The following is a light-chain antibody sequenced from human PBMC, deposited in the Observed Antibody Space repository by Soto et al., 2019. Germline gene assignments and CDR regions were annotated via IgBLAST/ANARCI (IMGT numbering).Light chain of an antibody. Sequence: QSVLTQPASGSGSPGQWITISCTGTSSDVGDFNYVSWYQQHPGKAPKLMIYDVGNRPSGVSIRFSGSKSGSTASLTISGLQAEDEADYYCSSFSSSTTRVFGTGTKLTVL. CDR2: DVG. J-gene: IGLJ1*01. V-gene: IGLV2-14*01. CDR1: SSDVGDFNY. CDR3: SSFSSSTTRV.